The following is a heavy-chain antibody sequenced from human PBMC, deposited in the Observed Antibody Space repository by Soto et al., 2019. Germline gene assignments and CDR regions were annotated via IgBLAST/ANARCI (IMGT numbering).Heavy chain of an antibody. D-gene: IGHD3-22*01. CDR3: ARDDPRSGPKYYYDSSGGESWFDP. CDR2: ISAYNGNT. CDR1: GYTFTSYG. J-gene: IGHJ5*02. V-gene: IGHV1-18*01. Sequence: QVQLVQSGAEVKKPGASVKVSCKASGYTFTSYGISWVRQAPGQGLEWMGWISAYNGNTNYAQKLQGRVTMTTDTSTSTAYMELRSLRSDDTAVYYCARDDPRSGPKYYYDSSGGESWFDPWGQGTLVTVSS.